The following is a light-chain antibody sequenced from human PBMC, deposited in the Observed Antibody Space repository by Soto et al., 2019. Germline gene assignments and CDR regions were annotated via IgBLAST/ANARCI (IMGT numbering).Light chain of an antibody. V-gene: IGKV1-39*01. Sequence: DIQMTQSPSSLSASVGDRVTITCRASQSISSYLNWDQQKPGKAPKLLIYAASSLQSGVPSRFSGSGSGTDFTLTISSLQPEDFATYYCQQSYSTPFTFGHGTKVDIK. J-gene: IGKJ3*01. CDR2: AAS. CDR3: QQSYSTPFT. CDR1: QSISSY.